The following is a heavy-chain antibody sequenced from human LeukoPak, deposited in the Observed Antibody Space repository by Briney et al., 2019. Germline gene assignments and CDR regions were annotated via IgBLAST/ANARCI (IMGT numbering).Heavy chain of an antibody. CDR3: ARQDCSSTKCPGLDF. CDR2: IYPGDSDT. V-gene: IGHV5-51*01. CDR1: GYCFTSYW. D-gene: IGHD2-2*01. J-gene: IGHJ4*02. Sequence: GAALQISSPGSGYCFTSYWIGWGRPPPRKGLGWMGIIYPGDSDTRYSPSFQDQLTISANKSISTAYLQWSSLKASDTAIYYCARQDCSSTKCPGLDFWGQGTLVTVSS.